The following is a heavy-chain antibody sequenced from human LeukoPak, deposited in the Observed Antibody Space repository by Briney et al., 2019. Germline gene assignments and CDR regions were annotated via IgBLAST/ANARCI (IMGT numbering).Heavy chain of an antibody. D-gene: IGHD1-14*01. CDR1: GFTLSNYA. Sequence: TGGSLRLSCAASGFTLSNYAMNWVRQAPGKGLEWVSSINGSGDKTYYADSVKGRFTISRDNSKNTLYLQMNSLRAEHTAVYYCAKPARTDYADYWGQGTLVTVSS. J-gene: IGHJ4*02. CDR2: INGSGDKT. V-gene: IGHV3-23*01. CDR3: AKPARTDYADY.